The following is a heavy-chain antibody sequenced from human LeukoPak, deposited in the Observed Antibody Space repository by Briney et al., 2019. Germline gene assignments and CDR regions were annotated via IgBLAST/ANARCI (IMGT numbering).Heavy chain of an antibody. D-gene: IGHD3-9*01. V-gene: IGHV1-2*02. J-gene: IGHJ6*03. CDR1: GYTFTGYY. CDR2: INPNSGGT. CDR3: ARDGLRCFDWPKKSHYYYYMDV. Sequence: GASVKVSCKASGYTFTGYYMHWVRQAPGQGLEWMGWINPNSGGTNYAQKFQGRVTMTRDTSTSTVYMELSSLRSEDTAVYYCARDGLRCFDWPKKSHYYYYMDVWGKGTTVTISS.